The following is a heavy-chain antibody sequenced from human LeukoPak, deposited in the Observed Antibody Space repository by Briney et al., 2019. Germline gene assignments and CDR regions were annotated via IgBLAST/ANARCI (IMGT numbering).Heavy chain of an antibody. CDR3: ARVLGQQPFFQH. J-gene: IGHJ1*01. V-gene: IGHV1-2*02. CDR1: GYTFTGYY. Sequence: ASVKVSCKASGYTFTGYYVHWVRQAPGQGLEWMGWINPNSGGTNYAQKFQGRVTMTRDTSISTAYMELSRLRSDDTAVYYCARVLGQQPFFQHWGQGTLVTVSS. CDR2: INPNSGGT. D-gene: IGHD6-13*01.